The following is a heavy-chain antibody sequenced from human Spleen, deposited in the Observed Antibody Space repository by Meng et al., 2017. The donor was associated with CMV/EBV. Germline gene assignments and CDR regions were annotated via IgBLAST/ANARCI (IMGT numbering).Heavy chain of an antibody. CDR1: GYTFTGYY. D-gene: IGHD3-16*01. CDR2: IYPNSGGT. V-gene: IGHV1-2*02. J-gene: IGHJ4*02. CDR3: AGLGGPFDYFDS. Sequence: KASGYTFTGYYIHGVRQAPGQGLEWVGWIYPNSGGTNYAQNFQGRVNMTRDTSRSTAYMELTRLRSDDTAVYFCAGLGGPFDYFDSWGQGTLVTVSS.